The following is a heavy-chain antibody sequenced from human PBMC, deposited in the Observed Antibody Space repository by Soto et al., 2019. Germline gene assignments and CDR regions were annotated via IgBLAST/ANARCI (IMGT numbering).Heavy chain of an antibody. J-gene: IGHJ4*02. Sequence: ASVKVSCKASGGTFSSYAISWVRQAPGQGLEWMGGIIPIFGTANYAQKFQGRVTITADESTSTAYMELSSLRSEDTAVYYCARDKTDVYSGSYYPHFDYWGQGTLVTVSS. CDR2: IIPIFGTA. V-gene: IGHV1-69*13. CDR3: ARDKTDVYSGSYYPHFDY. CDR1: GGTFSSYA. D-gene: IGHD1-26*01.